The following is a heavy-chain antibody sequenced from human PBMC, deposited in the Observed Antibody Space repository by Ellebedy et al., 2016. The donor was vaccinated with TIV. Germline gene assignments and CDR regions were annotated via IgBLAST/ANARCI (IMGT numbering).Heavy chain of an antibody. CDR3: ATDRGWRQFSY. V-gene: IGHV3-15*07. CDR1: GFTFSDVR. CDR2: IKSRADGGTA. J-gene: IGHJ4*02. Sequence: GESLKISCAASGFTFSDVRMNWVRRAPGKGLEWVGRIKSRADGGTADYAAPVKGRFTVSRDDSKNTLYLQMSSLKTEDTAVYYCATDRGWRQFSYWGQGTLVTVSS. D-gene: IGHD5-24*01.